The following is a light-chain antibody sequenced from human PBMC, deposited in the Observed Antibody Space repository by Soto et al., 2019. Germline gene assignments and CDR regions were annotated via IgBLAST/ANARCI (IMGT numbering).Light chain of an antibody. CDR3: GTWDTSLSVFYL. CDR2: DNN. Sequence: QSVLTQPPSVSAAPGQTVTISCSGSSSNIGNNYVSWYQHLPGTAPKILIYDNNKRPSGIPDRFSGFKSGTSATLGITGLQTGDEADYYCGTWDTSLSVFYLFGTGTKVTVL. CDR1: SSNIGNNY. V-gene: IGLV1-51*01. J-gene: IGLJ1*01.